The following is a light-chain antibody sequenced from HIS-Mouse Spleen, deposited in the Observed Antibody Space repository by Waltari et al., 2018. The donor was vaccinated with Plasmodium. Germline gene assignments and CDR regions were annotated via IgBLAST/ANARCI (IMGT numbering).Light chain of an antibody. V-gene: IGLV3-10*01. Sequence: SYELTQPPSVSVSPGQTARITCSGDALPKKFAYWYQQKSGQAPVLVIYEDSKPPSGILGRFSGSSSGTMATLTSSGAQVEDEADYYCYSTDSSGNHRVFGGGTKLTVL. CDR2: EDS. CDR1: ALPKKF. CDR3: YSTDSSGNHRV. J-gene: IGLJ3*02.